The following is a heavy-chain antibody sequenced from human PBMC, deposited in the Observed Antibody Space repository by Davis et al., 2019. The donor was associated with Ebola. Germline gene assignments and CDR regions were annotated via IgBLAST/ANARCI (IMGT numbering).Heavy chain of an antibody. J-gene: IGHJ4*02. V-gene: IGHV4-59*01. CDR3: ARGTRDTAL. CDR2: IYYSGTT. D-gene: IGHD5-18*01. Sequence: MPSETLSLTCTVSGGSISSYYWSWIRQPPGKGLEWIGYIYYSGTTNYNPSLKSRVTISVDTSKNQFSLKLSSVTAADTAVYYCARGTRDTALWGQGTLVTVSS. CDR1: GGSISSYY.